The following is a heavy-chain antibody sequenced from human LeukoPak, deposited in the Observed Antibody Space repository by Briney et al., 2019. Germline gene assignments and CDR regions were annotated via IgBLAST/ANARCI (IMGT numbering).Heavy chain of an antibody. CDR3: ARELGSYSPFDY. J-gene: IGHJ4*02. Sequence: GASVKVSCKASGYTFTSYDINWVRQATGQGLEWMGWMNPNSGNTGYAQKFQGRVTMTTDTSTSTAYMELRSLRSDDTAVYYCARELGSYSPFDYWGQGTLVTVSS. CDR1: GYTFTSYD. D-gene: IGHD1-26*01. CDR2: MNPNSGNT. V-gene: IGHV1-8*01.